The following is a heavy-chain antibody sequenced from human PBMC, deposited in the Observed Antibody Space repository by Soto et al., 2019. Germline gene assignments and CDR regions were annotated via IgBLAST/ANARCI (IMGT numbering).Heavy chain of an antibody. CDR3: ARDRCSGGSCYSGALRWFDP. CDR2: IIPIFGTA. J-gene: IGHJ5*02. CDR1: GGTFSSYA. V-gene: IGHV1-69*12. Sequence: QVQLVQSGAEVKKPGSSVKVSCKASGGTFSSYAISWVRQAPGQGLEWMGGIIPIFGTANYAQKFQGRVKITADESTRTAYMELSSLRSEDTAVYYCARDRCSGGSCYSGALRWFDPWGQGTLVTVSS. D-gene: IGHD2-15*01.